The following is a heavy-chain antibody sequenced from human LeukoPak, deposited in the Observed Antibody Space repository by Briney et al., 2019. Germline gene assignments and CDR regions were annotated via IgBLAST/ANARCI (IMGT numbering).Heavy chain of an antibody. D-gene: IGHD3-22*01. V-gene: IGHV5-51*01. CDR1: GYSFTSYW. CDR3: AXXXRGYYYDSSGYYYVXY. Sequence: GESLKISCKGSGYSFTSYWIGWVRQMPGKGLEWMGIIYPGDSDTRYSPSFQGQVTISADKSISTAYLQWSSLKASDTAMYYCAXXXRGYYYDSSGYYYVXYXXQGXXXTVS. J-gene: IGHJ4*02. CDR2: IYPGDSDT.